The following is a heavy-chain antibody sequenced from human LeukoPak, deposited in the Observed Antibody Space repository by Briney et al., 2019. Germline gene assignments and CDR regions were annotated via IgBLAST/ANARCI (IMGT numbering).Heavy chain of an antibody. CDR3: ARDTTIIRSSWLNWFDP. V-gene: IGHV3-7*01. CDR2: IKQDGSEK. Sequence: SGGSLRLSCAASGFTFSSYWMSWVRQAPGKGLEWVANIKQDGSEKYYVDSVKGRFTISRDNAKNSLYLQMNSLRAEDTAVYYCARDTTIIRSSWLNWFDPWGQGTLVTVSS. D-gene: IGHD6-13*01. CDR1: GFTFSSYW. J-gene: IGHJ5*02.